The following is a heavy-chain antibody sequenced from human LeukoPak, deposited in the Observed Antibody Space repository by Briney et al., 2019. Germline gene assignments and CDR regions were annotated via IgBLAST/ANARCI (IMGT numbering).Heavy chain of an antibody. CDR1: GFNFDDYA. D-gene: IGHD3-22*01. Sequence: GGSLRLSCAASGFNFDDYAMHWVRQAPGKGLEWLSLITWDGDYSNYADSVRGRFTISRDNSENSLYLQMNSLRVEDTAVYYYARDGHSSGYFDYWGQGTLVTVSS. CDR3: ARDGHSSGYFDY. V-gene: IGHV3-43D*03. J-gene: IGHJ4*02. CDR2: ITWDGDYS.